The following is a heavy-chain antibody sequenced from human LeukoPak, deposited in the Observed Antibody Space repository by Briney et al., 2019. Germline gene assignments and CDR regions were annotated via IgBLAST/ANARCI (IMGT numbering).Heavy chain of an antibody. CDR3: ARGPSYCTGGACYSREFDY. V-gene: IGHV3-21*01. J-gene: IGHJ4*02. CDR1: GFTFSSYG. D-gene: IGHD2-15*01. Sequence: GGSLRLSCAASGFTFSSYGMNWVRQAPGKGLEWVSSISSGSTYIFYADSVKGRFTVSRDNAKNSLYLQMNSLRGEDTAVYFCARGPSYCTGGACYSREFDYWGQGTLVTVSS. CDR2: ISSGSTYI.